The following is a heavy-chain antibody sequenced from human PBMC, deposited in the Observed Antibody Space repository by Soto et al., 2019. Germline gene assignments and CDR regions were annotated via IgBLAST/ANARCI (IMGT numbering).Heavy chain of an antibody. CDR1: EFTFSSSA. Sequence: EVQLLESGGGLVQPGGSLRLSCAASEFTFSSSAMGWVRQAPGKGLEWVPGIRGSVGSTYYADSVEGRFTISRDNSKNTLYLQMNSLRAEDTAVYYCAKDFYGDYPDYFGSWGQGTRVTVSS. CDR2: IRGSVGST. D-gene: IGHD4-17*01. CDR3: AKDFYGDYPDYFGS. J-gene: IGHJ4*02. V-gene: IGHV3-23*01.